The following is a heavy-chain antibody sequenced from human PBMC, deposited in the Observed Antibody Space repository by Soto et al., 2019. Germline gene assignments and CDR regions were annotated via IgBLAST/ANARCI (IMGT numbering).Heavy chain of an antibody. V-gene: IGHV1-18*01. J-gene: IGHJ3*02. Sequence: ASVKVSCKASGYTFTSFGISWLRQAPGQGLEWMGWISAYIGNTYYAQKFQGKVTMTTDTSTNTAYMELRSLRSDDTAVYYCARGLLNYCSGGDCMGGFDIWGQGAKVTVS. CDR1: GYTFTSFG. CDR3: ARGLLNYCSGGDCMGGFDI. CDR2: ISAYIGNT. D-gene: IGHD2-21*02.